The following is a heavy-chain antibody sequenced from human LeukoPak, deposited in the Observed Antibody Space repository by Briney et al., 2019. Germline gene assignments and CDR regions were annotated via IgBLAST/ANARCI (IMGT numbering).Heavy chain of an antibody. V-gene: IGHV3-21*01. CDR2: ISSSSSYI. CDR3: ARELAYYYSMDV. D-gene: IGHD2-21*01. J-gene: IGHJ6*02. CDR1: GFTFSSYS. Sequence: GGSLRLSCAASGFTFSSYSMNWVRQAPGKGLEWVSSISSSSSYIYYADSVKGRFTVSRDNAKNSLYLQMNSLRAEDTAVYYCARELAYYYSMDVWGQGTTVTVSS.